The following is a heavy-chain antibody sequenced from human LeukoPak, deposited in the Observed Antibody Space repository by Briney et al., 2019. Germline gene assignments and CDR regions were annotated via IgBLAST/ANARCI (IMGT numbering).Heavy chain of an antibody. D-gene: IGHD5-24*01. J-gene: IGHJ4*02. CDR2: IYHSGTT. CDR3: ATYVEMATITY. Sequence: SETLSLTCTVSDFSISRGYYWGWIRQPPGKGLECIGTIYHSGTTYYNPSLESRVTISVDTSKNQFSLKLSSVTAADTAVYYCATYVEMATITYWGQGTLATVSS. V-gene: IGHV4-38-2*02. CDR1: DFSISRGYY.